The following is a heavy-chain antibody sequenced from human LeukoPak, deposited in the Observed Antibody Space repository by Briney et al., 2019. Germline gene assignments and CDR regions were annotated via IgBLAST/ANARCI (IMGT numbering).Heavy chain of an antibody. CDR2: IANDGKDK. CDR3: AKDPQVGAAAYYFDS. Sequence: AGSLRLSCAASGFTFSRYGLHWVRQAPGKGLEWVAVIANDGKDKKYADSVKGRFTISRDNSKSTLYLQMNSLRAEDTATYYCAKDPQVGAAAYYFDSWGQGTLVTVSS. D-gene: IGHD2-2*01. V-gene: IGHV3-30*18. J-gene: IGHJ4*02. CDR1: GFTFSRYG.